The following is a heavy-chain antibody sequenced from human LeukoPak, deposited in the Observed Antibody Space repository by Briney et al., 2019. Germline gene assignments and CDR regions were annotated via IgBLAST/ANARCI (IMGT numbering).Heavy chain of an antibody. CDR1: GFTFSSYA. J-gene: IGHJ4*02. D-gene: IGHD3-22*01. V-gene: IGHV3-30-3*01. CDR3: AKDQGKGYYYDSSGGYFDY. CDR2: ISYDGSNK. Sequence: GGSLRLSCAASGFTFSSYAMHWARQAPGKGLERVAVISYDGSNKYYADSVKGRFTISRDNSKNTLYLQMNSLRAEDTAVYYCAKDQGKGYYYDSSGGYFDYWGQGTLVTVSS.